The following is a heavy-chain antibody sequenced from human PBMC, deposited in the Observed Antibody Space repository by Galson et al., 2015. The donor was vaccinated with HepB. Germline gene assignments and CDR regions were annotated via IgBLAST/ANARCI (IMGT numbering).Heavy chain of an antibody. J-gene: IGHJ4*02. CDR1: GFTFSSYS. V-gene: IGHV3-21*01. Sequence: SLRLSCAASGFTFSSYSMNWVRQAPGKGLEWVSSISSSSSYIYYADSVKGRFTISRDNAKNSLYLQMNSLRAEDTAVYYCARSGYYDILTGYYNAVDYWGQGTLVTVSS. D-gene: IGHD3-9*01. CDR2: ISSSSSYI. CDR3: ARSGYYDILTGYYNAVDY.